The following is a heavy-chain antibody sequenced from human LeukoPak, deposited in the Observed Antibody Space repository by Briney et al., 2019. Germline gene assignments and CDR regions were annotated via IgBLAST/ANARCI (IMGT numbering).Heavy chain of an antibody. Sequence: ASVKVSCKASGYTFTGYYMHWVRQAPGQGLEWMGWINPNSGGTNYAQKFQGRVTMTRDTSISTAYMELSRLRSDDTAVYYCATSPYSSSWYRWFDPWGQGTLVTVSS. CDR1: GYTFTGYY. CDR3: ATSPYSSSWYRWFDP. V-gene: IGHV1-2*02. J-gene: IGHJ5*02. CDR2: INPNSGGT. D-gene: IGHD6-13*01.